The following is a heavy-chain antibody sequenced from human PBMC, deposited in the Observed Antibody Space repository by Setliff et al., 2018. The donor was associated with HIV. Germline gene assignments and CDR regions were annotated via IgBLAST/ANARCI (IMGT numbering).Heavy chain of an antibody. J-gene: IGHJ3*02. Sequence: LSLPCTVSGGSISNDYWHWIRQSPGRGLEWIGYIYYTGSTNYNPSLKSRVAMSVDSSNHQFSLKLTSVTPADTAIYYCAREDGSNSHDTFEIWGQGILVTVSS. CDR1: GGSISNDY. CDR3: AREDGSNSHDTFEI. CDR2: IYYTGST. D-gene: IGHD1-1*01. V-gene: IGHV4-59*01.